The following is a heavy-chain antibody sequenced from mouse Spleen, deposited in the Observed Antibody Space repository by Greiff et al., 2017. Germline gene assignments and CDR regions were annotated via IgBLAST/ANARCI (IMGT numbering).Heavy chain of an antibody. CDR3: ARNPYSMDY. CDR1: GFTFSDYG. V-gene: IGHV5-17*01. D-gene: IGHD2-10*01. CDR2: ISSGSSTI. J-gene: IGHJ4*01. Sequence: EVQLVESGGGLVKPGGSLKLSCAASGFTFSDYGMHWVRQAPEKGLEWVAYISSGSSTIYYADTVKGRFTISRDNANNTLFLQMTSLRSEDTAMYYCARNPYSMDYWGQGTSVTVSS.